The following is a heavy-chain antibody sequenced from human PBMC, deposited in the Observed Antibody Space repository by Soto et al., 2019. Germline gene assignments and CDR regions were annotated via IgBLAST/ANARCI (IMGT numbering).Heavy chain of an antibody. Sequence: PGGSLRLSCAASGFTFSSYGMHWVRQAPGKGLEWVAVMSYDGSNKYYADSVKGRFTISRDNSKNTLYPQMNSLRAEDTAWFYVAKAGEVRGVIMRGRDVWGKGTMVTVSS. CDR2: MSYDGSNK. J-gene: IGHJ6*04. CDR1: GFTFSSYG. CDR3: AKAGEVRGVIMRGRDV. D-gene: IGHD3-10*01. V-gene: IGHV3-30*18.